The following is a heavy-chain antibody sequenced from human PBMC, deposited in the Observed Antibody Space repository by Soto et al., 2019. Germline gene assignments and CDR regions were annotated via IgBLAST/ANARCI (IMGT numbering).Heavy chain of an antibody. V-gene: IGHV3-30*18. J-gene: IGHJ4*02. CDR1: GFTFSSYG. D-gene: IGHD3-22*01. CDR3: AKDSGMIVVVNNFDY. Sequence: GGSLRLSCAASGFTFSSYGMHWVRQAPGKGLEWVAVISYDGSNKYYADSVKGRFTISRDNSKNTLYLQMNSLRAEDTAVYYCAKDSGMIVVVNNFDYWGQGTLVTVSS. CDR2: ISYDGSNK.